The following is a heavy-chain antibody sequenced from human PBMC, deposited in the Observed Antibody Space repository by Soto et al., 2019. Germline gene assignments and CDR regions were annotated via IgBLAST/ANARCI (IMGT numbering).Heavy chain of an antibody. Sequence: EVQLVESGGGLVQPGGSLRLSCAASGFTFSNYDMHWVRQTSGKGLEWVAGIGTDGDTFYPGSVKGRFSISREDAKNSFYLQMNSLRAEDTAVYYCPSGGLYICGQGTLVTLSS. CDR2: IGTDGDT. V-gene: IGHV3-13*01. CDR3: PSGGLYI. D-gene: IGHD3-16*01. CDR1: GFTFSNYD. J-gene: IGHJ4*02.